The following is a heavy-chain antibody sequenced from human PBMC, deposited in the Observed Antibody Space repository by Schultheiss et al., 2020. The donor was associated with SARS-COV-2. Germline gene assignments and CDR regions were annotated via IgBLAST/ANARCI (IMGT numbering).Heavy chain of an antibody. CDR3: ARGRVSRAFDP. Sequence: SETLSLTCAVYGGSFSGYYWNWIRQPPGKGLEWIGEINHSGSTNYNPSLKSRLTISLDLSKKQFSLKLSSVTAADTAVYYCARGRVSRAFDPWGQGTLVTVSS. D-gene: IGHD6-13*01. V-gene: IGHV4-34*01. CDR1: GGSFSGYY. J-gene: IGHJ5*02. CDR2: INHSGST.